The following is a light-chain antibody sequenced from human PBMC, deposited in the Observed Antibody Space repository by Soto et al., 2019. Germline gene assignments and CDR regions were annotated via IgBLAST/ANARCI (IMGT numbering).Light chain of an antibody. V-gene: IGLV2-14*01. Sequence: QSVLTQPASVSGSPGQSITISCTGTSNDIGAYNYVSWYQQHPGKAPKLMIYEVRNRPSGVSSRFSGSKSGNTASLTISGLQADDEADYYCSSYTSSSTLFGTGTKVTVL. CDR1: SNDIGAYNY. CDR3: SSYTSSSTL. CDR2: EVR. J-gene: IGLJ1*01.